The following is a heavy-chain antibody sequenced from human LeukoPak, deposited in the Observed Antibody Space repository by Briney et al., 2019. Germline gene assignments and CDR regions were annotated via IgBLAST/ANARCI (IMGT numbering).Heavy chain of an antibody. V-gene: IGHV4-34*01. D-gene: IGHD4-17*01. CDR3: AIYYGDYRDIYDY. CDR1: GGSFSGYY. J-gene: IGHJ4*02. Sequence: SETLSLTCAVYGGSFSGYYWSWIRQPPGKGLEWIGEINHSGSTNYSPSFQGHVTISADKSISTAYLQWSSLKASDTAMYYCAIYYGDYRDIYDYWGQGTLVTVSS. CDR2: INHSGST.